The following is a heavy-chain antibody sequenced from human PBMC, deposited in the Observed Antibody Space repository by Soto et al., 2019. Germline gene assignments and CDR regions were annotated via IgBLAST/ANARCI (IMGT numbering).Heavy chain of an antibody. CDR3: AKWEVFVTGHLATQSSLDS. J-gene: IGHJ4*02. Sequence: GGSLRLSCATSGFTFISHAMTWVRQAPGKAPQWVATVDGSGAAPFYAESVKGRFTISRDNSKNTLYLQMNSLRAEDTAVYFCAKWEVFVTGHLATQSSLDSWGQGTLVTVSS. CDR1: GFTFISHA. CDR2: VDGSGAAP. V-gene: IGHV3-23*01. D-gene: IGHD3-9*01.